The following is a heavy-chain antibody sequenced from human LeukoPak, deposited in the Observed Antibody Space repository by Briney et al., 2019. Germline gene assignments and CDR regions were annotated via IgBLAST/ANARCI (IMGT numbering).Heavy chain of an antibody. CDR3: ARDGRMATTDTEQFDY. V-gene: IGHV3-15*01. Sequence: PGGSLRLSCAASGFTFSNAWMSWVRQAPGKGLEWVSRIKSKTDGGTTDYAAPVKGRFTISRDDSKNTLYLQMNSLRAEDTAVYYCARDGRMATTDTEQFDYWGQGTLVTVSS. J-gene: IGHJ4*02. CDR2: IKSKTDGGTT. CDR1: GFTFSNAW. D-gene: IGHD5-24*01.